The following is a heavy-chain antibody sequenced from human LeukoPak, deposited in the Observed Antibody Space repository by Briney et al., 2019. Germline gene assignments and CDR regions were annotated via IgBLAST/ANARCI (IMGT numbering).Heavy chain of an antibody. Sequence: PGGSLRLSCAAYGFTFSSYEMNWVRQAPGKGLEWVSYISSSGSTTYYADSVKGRFTISRDNAKNSLYLQMNSLRAEDTAVYYCAREWCSSWIYYFDYWGQGTLVTVSS. CDR3: AREWCSSWIYYFDY. D-gene: IGHD6-13*01. CDR2: ISSSGSTT. CDR1: GFTFSSYE. J-gene: IGHJ4*02. V-gene: IGHV3-48*03.